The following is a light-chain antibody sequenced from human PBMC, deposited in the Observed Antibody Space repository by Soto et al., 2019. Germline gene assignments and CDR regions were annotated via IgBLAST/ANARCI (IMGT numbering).Light chain of an antibody. CDR2: LNSDGSH. Sequence: QLVLTQSPSASASLGASVKLTCTLSSGHSSYAIAWHQQQPEKGPRYLMKLNSDGSHGKGDGIPDRFSGSSSGAERYLTISSLQSEDEADYYCQTWGTGVVFGGGTKVTVL. CDR3: QTWGTGVV. J-gene: IGLJ2*01. V-gene: IGLV4-69*01. CDR1: SGHSSYA.